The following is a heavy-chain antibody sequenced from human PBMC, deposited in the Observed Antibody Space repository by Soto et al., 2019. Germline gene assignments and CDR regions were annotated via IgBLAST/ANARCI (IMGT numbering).Heavy chain of an antibody. CDR3: ARGFFGSVTTWFDP. J-gene: IGHJ5*02. CDR2: IYYSGST. CDR1: GGSISSSSYY. Sequence: SETLSLTCTVSGGSISSSSYYWGWIRQPPGKGLEWIGSIYYSGSTYYNPSLKSRVTISVDTSKNQFSLKLSSVTAADTAVYYCARGFFGSVTTWFDPWGQGTLVTVSS. V-gene: IGHV4-39*07. D-gene: IGHD4-4*01.